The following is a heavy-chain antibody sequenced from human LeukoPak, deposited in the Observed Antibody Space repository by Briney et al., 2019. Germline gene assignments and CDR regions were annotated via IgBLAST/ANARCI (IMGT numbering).Heavy chain of an antibody. V-gene: IGHV4-30-2*01. J-gene: IGHJ4*02. Sequence: SETLSLTCAVSGGSISSGGYSWSWIRQPPGKGLEWIGYIYHSGSTYYNPSLKSRVTISVDRSKNQFSLKLSSVTAADTAVYYCARAARQFFDYWGQGTLVTVSS. CDR2: IYHSGST. D-gene: IGHD6-6*01. CDR1: GGSISSGGYS. CDR3: ARAARQFFDY.